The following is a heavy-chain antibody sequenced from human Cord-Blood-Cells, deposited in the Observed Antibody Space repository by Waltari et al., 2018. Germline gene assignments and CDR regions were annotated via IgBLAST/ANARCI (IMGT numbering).Heavy chain of an antibody. D-gene: IGHD3-10*01. CDR3: ARNKYGSGSYPLYYYYGMDV. CDR2: IIPMFGTA. J-gene: IGHJ6*02. Sequence: QVQLVQSGAEVKKPGSSVKVSCKASGGTFSSYAISWVRQAPGQGLEWMGGIIPMFGTANYAQKFQGRVTITADESTSTAYMELSSLRSEDTAVYYCARNKYGSGSYPLYYYYGMDVWGQGTTVTVSS. CDR1: GGTFSSYA. V-gene: IGHV1-69*01.